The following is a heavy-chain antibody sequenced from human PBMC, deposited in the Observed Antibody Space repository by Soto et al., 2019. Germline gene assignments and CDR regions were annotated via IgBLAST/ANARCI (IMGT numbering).Heavy chain of an antibody. CDR2: ISGSGGST. CDR1: GFTFSSYA. CDR3: AKVRGPSALGYYYYGMDV. V-gene: IGHV3-23*01. J-gene: IGHJ6*02. Sequence: GGSLRLSCAASGFTFSSYAMSWVRQAPGKWLEWVSAISGSGGSTYYADSVKGRFTISRDNSKNTLYLQMNSLRAEDTAAYYCAKVRGPSALGYYYYGMDVWGQGTTVTVSS.